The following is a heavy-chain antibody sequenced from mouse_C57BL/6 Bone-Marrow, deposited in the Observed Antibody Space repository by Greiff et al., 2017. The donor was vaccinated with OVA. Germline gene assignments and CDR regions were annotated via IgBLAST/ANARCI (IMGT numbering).Heavy chain of an antibody. CDR2: IYPRDGST. Sequence: VQLQQSGPELVKPGASVKLSCKASGYTFTSYDINWVKQRPGQGLEWIGWIYPRDGSTKYNEKLKGKATLTVDTSSSTAYMELHSLTSEDSAVYFCARTITTVVATPSYWYFDVWGTGTTVTVSS. J-gene: IGHJ1*03. V-gene: IGHV1-85*01. CDR3: ARTITTVVATPSYWYFDV. CDR1: GYTFTSYD. D-gene: IGHD1-1*01.